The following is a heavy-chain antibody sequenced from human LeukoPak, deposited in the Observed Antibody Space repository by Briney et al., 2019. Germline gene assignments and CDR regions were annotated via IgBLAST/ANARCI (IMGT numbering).Heavy chain of an antibody. J-gene: IGHJ4*02. CDR1: GGSFSGYY. D-gene: IGHD3-3*01. V-gene: IGHV4-34*01. CDR2: INHRGST. CDR3: ARVPPPLRFLEWLSTYYFDC. Sequence: PSETLSLTCAVYGGSFSGYYWSWIRQPPGKGLEWIGEINHRGSTNYNPSLKSRVTVSVDTSKNQFSLKLSSVTAADTAVYYCARVPPPLRFLEWLSTYYFDCWGQGTLVTVSS.